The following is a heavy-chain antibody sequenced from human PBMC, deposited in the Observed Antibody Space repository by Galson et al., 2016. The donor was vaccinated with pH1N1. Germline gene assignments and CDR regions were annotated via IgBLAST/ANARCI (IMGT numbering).Heavy chain of an antibody. V-gene: IGHV3-43D*03. CDR3: AKGTVSTGTSQIDS. Sequence: SLRLSCAASGFKFDGYAMVWVRQPPGKGLQWLSLITWDGSGTHYSDSVRGRFTISRDNSKSSLFLQIDSLRPEDTALYFCAKGTVSTGTSQIDSWGQGTLVIVSS. D-gene: IGHD1-1*01. CDR1: GFKFDGYA. J-gene: IGHJ4*02. CDR2: ITWDGSGT.